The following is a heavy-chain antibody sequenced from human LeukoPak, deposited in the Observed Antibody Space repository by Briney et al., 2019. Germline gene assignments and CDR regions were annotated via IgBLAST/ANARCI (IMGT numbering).Heavy chain of an antibody. J-gene: IGHJ4*02. CDR3: ARDRYCSGGSCYTFDY. CDR1: GGTFSSYA. Sequence: SVKVSCKASGGTFSSYAISWVRQAPGQGLEWMGGIIPIFGTANYAQKFQGRVTITADESTSTAYMELSSLRSEDTAVYYCARDRYCSGGSCYTFDYWGQGALVTVSS. D-gene: IGHD2-15*01. CDR2: IIPIFGTA. V-gene: IGHV1-69*13.